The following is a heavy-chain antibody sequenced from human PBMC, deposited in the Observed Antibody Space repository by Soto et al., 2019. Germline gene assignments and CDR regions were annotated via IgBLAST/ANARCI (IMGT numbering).Heavy chain of an antibody. V-gene: IGHV3-48*01. CDR1: GFTFSTYS. D-gene: IGHD6-19*01. CDR3: ARERSSGWCDY. J-gene: IGHJ4*02. Sequence: GGSLRFSCAASGFTFSTYSMNWVRQAPGKGLEWVSYISSSSSTIFYTDSVKGRFTVSRDNAKNSLYLQMNSLRAEDTAVYYCARERSSGWCDYWGQGTLVTVSS. CDR2: ISSSSSTI.